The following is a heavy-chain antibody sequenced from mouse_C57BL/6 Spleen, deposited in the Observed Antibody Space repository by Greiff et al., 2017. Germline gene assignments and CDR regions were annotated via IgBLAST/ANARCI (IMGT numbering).Heavy chain of an antibody. V-gene: IGHV1-42*01. CDR2: INPSTGGT. CDR1: GYSFTGYY. D-gene: IGHD1-1*01. CDR3: ERSGGDYYGSSWWYFDV. Sequence: EVQLQQSGPELVKPGASVKISCKASGYSFTGYYMNWVKQSPEKSLEWIGEINPSTGGTTYNQKFKAKATLTVDKSSSTAYMQLKSLTSEDSAVYYCERSGGDYYGSSWWYFDVWGTGTTVTVSS. J-gene: IGHJ1*03.